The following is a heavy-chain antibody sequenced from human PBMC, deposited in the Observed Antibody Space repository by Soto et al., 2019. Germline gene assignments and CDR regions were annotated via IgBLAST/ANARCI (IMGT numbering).Heavy chain of an antibody. J-gene: IGHJ4*02. CDR3: ARATRDYGDYGYFDY. V-gene: IGHV4-4*07. CDR2: IYSSGNT. Sequence: QVQLQESGPGLVKPSETLSLTCTVSGGSISSYYWSWIRQPAGKGLEWIGRIYSSGNTNYNPSLKSRVTMSVDTSKNQFSLKLSSVTAADTAVYYCARATRDYGDYGYFDYWGQGTLVTVPS. D-gene: IGHD4-17*01. CDR1: GGSISSYY.